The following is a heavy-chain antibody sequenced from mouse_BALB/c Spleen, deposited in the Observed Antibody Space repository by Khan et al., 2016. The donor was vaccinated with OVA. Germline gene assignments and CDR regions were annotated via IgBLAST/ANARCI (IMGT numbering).Heavy chain of an antibody. V-gene: IGHV1S135*01. CDR2: IDPFNGGP. J-gene: IGHJ4*01. CDR3: ARGGLGLRAYAMDY. D-gene: IGHD3-1*01. Sequence: EVQLQESGPELMKPGASVKISCKASGYSFTTYYIHWVKQSPGKSLEWIGYIDPFNGGPSYNQKFKGKATLTLDKSSSTAYMHLISLTSEDSAVYYCARGGLGLRAYAMDYWGQGTSVTVSS. CDR1: GYSFTTYY.